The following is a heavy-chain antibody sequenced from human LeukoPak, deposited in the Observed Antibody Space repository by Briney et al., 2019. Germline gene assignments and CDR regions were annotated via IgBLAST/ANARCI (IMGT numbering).Heavy chain of an antibody. J-gene: IGHJ3*02. CDR2: IRGSGGST. D-gene: IGHD4-17*01. CDR3: GRDPNGDYIGAFDM. Sequence: GGSLRLSCAASGFTFSSYAMSWVRQAPGKGLEWVSAIRGSGGSTYYADSVKDRFTISRDNSKNTLYLQMNSLRAEDTAVYYCGRDPNGDYIGAFDMWGQGTVVTVSS. CDR1: GFTFSSYA. V-gene: IGHV3-23*01.